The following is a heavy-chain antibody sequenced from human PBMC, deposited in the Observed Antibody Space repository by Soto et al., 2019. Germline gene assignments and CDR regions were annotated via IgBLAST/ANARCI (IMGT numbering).Heavy chain of an antibody. D-gene: IGHD6-13*01. CDR3: ARVGSSSWMYFDY. V-gene: IGHV4-59*01. CDR1: VRPSHSYY. J-gene: IGHJ4*02. Sequence: SVTLSLTCTTTVRPSHSYYCSTIGQPPGKGLEWIGYIYYSGSTNYNPSLKSRVTISVDTSKNQFSLKLSSVTAADTAVYYCARVGSSSWMYFDYWGQGTLVTVS. CDR2: IYYSGST.